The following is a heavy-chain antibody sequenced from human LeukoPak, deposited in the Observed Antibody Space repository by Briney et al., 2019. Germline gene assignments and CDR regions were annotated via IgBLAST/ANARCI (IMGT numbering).Heavy chain of an antibody. V-gene: IGHV1-18*01. CDR1: GYTFTSYD. J-gene: IGHJ4*02. CDR2: MNPNSGNT. D-gene: IGHD3-22*01. Sequence: GASVKVSCKASGYTFTSYDINWARQATGQGLEWMGWMNPNSGNTNYAQKLQGRATMTTDTSTSTAYMELRSLRSDDTAVYYCARDSRGVVRKIDYWGQGTLVTVSS. CDR3: ARDSRGVVRKIDY.